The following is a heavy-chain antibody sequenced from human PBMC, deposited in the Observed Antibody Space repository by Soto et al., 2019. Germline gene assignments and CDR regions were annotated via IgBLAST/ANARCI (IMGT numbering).Heavy chain of an antibody. D-gene: IGHD3-3*01. CDR3: ARVAYNFRSRYNYYGMDV. Sequence: QVRLVQSGAEVKKPGSSVKVSCEASGGTFSSYAVTWVRQAPGQGLEWMGGIIPIVTTPNYAQKFQGRLTISADKPTRTSYTELTSLTSEDTGAYYCARVAYNFRSRYNYYGMDVWGQATKVIVSS. CDR1: GGTFSSYA. J-gene: IGHJ6*02. CDR2: IIPIVTTP. V-gene: IGHV1-69*06.